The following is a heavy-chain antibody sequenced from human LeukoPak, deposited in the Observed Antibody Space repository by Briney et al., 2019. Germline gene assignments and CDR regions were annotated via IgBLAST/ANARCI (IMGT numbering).Heavy chain of an antibody. Sequence: GGSLRLSCAASGFTFSSYAMSWVRQAPGKGLEWVSALSGSGATTYYADSVKGRFTISRDNSKNTLYLQMNSLRAEDTAVYYCAKDLNYAFDYWGQGTLVTVSS. CDR3: AKDLNYAFDY. D-gene: IGHD3-16*01. CDR1: GFTFSSYA. V-gene: IGHV3-23*01. CDR2: LSGSGATT. J-gene: IGHJ4*02.